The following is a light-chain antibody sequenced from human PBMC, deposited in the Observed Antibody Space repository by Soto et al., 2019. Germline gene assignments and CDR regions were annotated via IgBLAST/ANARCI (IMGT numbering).Light chain of an antibody. CDR2: AAS. CDR1: QDIKKW. CDR3: HQASSFPYT. V-gene: IGKV1-12*01. Sequence: DIQMTQSPSSVSASVGDTINITCRASQDIKKWLAWYQQKPGKAPKVLIYAASNLESGVSSRFSGSGAGTGFSLTISSLQTEDFATYFCHQASSFPYTFGPGTKVDIK. J-gene: IGKJ3*01.